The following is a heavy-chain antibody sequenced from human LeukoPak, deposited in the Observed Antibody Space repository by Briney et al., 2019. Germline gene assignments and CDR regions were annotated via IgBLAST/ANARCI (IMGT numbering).Heavy chain of an antibody. V-gene: IGHV1-69*13. CDR2: IIPIFGTA. CDR1: GGTFSSYA. D-gene: IGHD2-15*01. J-gene: IGHJ3*02. CDR3: ARDIRPKDIVVVVAATPVDLAFDI. Sequence: ASVKVSCKASGGTFSSYAISWVRQAPGQGLEGMGGIIPIFGTANYAQKFQGRVTITADESTSTAYMELSSLRSDDTAVYYCARDIRPKDIVVVVAATPVDLAFDIWGQGTMVTVSS.